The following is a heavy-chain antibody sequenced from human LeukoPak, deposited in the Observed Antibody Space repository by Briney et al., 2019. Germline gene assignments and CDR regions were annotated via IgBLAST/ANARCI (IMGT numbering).Heavy chain of an antibody. CDR2: INHSGST. CDR1: GGSINNYY. Sequence: PSETLSLTCTVSGGSINNYYWGWIRQPPGKGLEWIGEINHSGSTNYNPSLKSRVTISVDTSKNQFSLKLSSVTAADTAVYYCARVGSSRYFLNDFDYWGQGTLVTVSS. D-gene: IGHD3-9*01. J-gene: IGHJ4*02. V-gene: IGHV4-34*01. CDR3: ARVGSSRYFLNDFDY.